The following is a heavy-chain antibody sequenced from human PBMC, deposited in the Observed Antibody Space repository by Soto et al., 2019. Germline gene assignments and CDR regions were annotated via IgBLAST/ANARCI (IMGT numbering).Heavy chain of an antibody. J-gene: IGHJ6*03. D-gene: IGHD1-26*01. Sequence: PSETLSLTCTVSGGSISSYYWSWIRQPPGKGLEWIGYIYYSGSTNYSPSLKSRVTISVDTSKNQFSLKLSSVTAADTAVYYCARAAASTTDLEYYYYYMDVWGKGTTVTVSS. CDR3: ARAAASTTDLEYYYYYMDV. CDR2: IYYSGST. V-gene: IGHV4-59*01. CDR1: GGSISSYY.